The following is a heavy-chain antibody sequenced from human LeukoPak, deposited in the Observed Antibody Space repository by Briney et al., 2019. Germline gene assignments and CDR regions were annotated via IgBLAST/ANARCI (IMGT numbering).Heavy chain of an antibody. CDR3: AKGGNGDYADGAFDI. D-gene: IGHD4-17*01. J-gene: IGHJ3*02. CDR2: IWYDGSNK. Sequence: GALRLSCAASGFTFSSYGMHWVRQAPGKGLEWVAVIWYDGSNKYYADSVKGRFTISRDNSKNTLYLQMNSLRAEDTAVYYCAKGGNGDYADGAFDIWGQGTMVTVSS. CDR1: GFTFSSYG. V-gene: IGHV3-33*06.